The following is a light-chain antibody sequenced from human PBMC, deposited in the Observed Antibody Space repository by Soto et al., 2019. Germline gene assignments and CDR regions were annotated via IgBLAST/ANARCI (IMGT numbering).Light chain of an antibody. J-gene: IGKJ1*01. CDR2: TTS. CDR1: QNIRNY. CDR3: QQSYSNPQT. Sequence: DIQMTQSPSSLSASVGDRVTITCRSSQNIRNYLNWYQQQLGRAPKLLIYTTSNLQTGVPSRFSGSGSGTDFTLTISSLQPEDFATYYCQQSYSNPQTFGHGTKVEIK. V-gene: IGKV1-39*01.